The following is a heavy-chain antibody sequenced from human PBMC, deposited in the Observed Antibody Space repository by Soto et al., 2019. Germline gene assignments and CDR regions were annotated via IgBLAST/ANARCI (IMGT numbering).Heavy chain of an antibody. CDR3: ARGAGSYMNSPGGI. CDR2: INTGNGNT. J-gene: IGHJ4*02. Sequence: QAQLVQSGAEVKKPGASVKVSCEASGYTFRKYTMHWVRQAPGQRPEWMGWINTGNGNTEYSDKFQGRVTTTKESSARTANMELSSLKIEDTGVYYCARGAGSYMNSPGGIWGQRTLVNVSS. CDR1: GYTFRKYT. V-gene: IGHV1-3*04. D-gene: IGHD3-3*01.